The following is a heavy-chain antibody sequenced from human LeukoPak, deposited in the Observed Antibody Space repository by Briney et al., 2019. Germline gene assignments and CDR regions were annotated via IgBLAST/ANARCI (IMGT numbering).Heavy chain of an antibody. CDR1: GGSISSSNW. D-gene: IGHD3-10*01. Sequence: PSGTLSLTCAVSGGSISSSNWWSWVRQPPGKGLEWIGEIYHSGSTNYNPSLKSRVTISVDKSKNQFSLKLSSVTAADTAVYYCARGPYYYGSGSYSSNNFDYWGQGTLVTVSS. CDR3: ARGPYYYGSGSYSSNNFDY. J-gene: IGHJ4*02. CDR2: IYHSGST. V-gene: IGHV4-4*02.